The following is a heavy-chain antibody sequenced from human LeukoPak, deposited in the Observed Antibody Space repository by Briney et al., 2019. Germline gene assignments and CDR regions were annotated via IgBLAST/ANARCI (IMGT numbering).Heavy chain of an antibody. D-gene: IGHD6-6*01. J-gene: IGHJ5*02. CDR2: ISSSSSYI. CDR3: ARERSGIAARPWWFDP. Sequence: GGSLRLSCAASGFTFSSYGMHWVRQAPGKGLEWVSSISSSSSYIYYADSVKGRFTISRDNAKNSLYLQMNSLRAEDTAVYYCARERSGIAARPWWFDPWDQGTLVTVSS. CDR1: GFTFSSYG. V-gene: IGHV3-21*01.